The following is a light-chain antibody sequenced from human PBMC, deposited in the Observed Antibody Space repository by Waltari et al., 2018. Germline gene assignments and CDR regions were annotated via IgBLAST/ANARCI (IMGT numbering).Light chain of an antibody. Sequence: EIVLTQSPGTLSLSPGDRATLSCRASHSVSSNNLAWYQQKPGQAPRLLIYAASNRATGITDRFSGSGSGTDFTLTISRVEPEDCAVYYCQQYANSPRTFGQGTKVEIK. CDR1: HSVSSNN. CDR3: QQYANSPRT. CDR2: AAS. V-gene: IGKV3-20*01. J-gene: IGKJ1*01.